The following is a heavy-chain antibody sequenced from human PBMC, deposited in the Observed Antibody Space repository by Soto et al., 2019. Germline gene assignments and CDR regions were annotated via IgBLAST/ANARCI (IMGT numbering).Heavy chain of an antibody. CDR1: GFSVGSNY. CDR2: IYTGGGT. J-gene: IGHJ4*02. D-gene: IGHD3-22*01. CDR3: AREQNYYYHTTGYYMGLFDH. Sequence: VGSLRLSCAASGFSVGSNYMSWVRQAPGKGLEWVSLIYTGGGTFFADSVKGRFTISRDKTKNILYLQMNSLRAEDTAVYYCAREQNYYYHTTGYYMGLFDHWGQGTLVTVSS. V-gene: IGHV3-53*01.